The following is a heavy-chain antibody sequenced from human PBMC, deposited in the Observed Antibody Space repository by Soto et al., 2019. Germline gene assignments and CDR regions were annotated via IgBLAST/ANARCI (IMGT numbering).Heavy chain of an antibody. V-gene: IGHV4-59*11. CDR1: VGSISNHY. CDR2: IFYIGTT. D-gene: IGHD5-18*01. CDR3: VRGGGGYGNGTIDY. J-gene: IGHJ4*02. Sequence: QVQLQESGPGLVKPSGTLSLTCTVSVGSISNHYWSWFRRSPGRDLGWFGNIFYIGTTNYNPSLKSRVTISLDTSKNQFSLKLRSVTAADTAVYYCVRGGGGYGNGTIDYWGQGTLVTVSS.